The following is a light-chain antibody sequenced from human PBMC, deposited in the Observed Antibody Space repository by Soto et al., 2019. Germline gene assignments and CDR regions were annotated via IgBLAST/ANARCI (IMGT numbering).Light chain of an antibody. Sequence: EILLTQSPGTLSLSPGDSATLSCRASQRIRSTYLAWYQQKPGQAPRLLMFDASSRATGIPDRFSGSGSGTDFYLTISSLQSEDSAVYYCHQYNSWPRGTFGPGTKVEIK. CDR1: QRIRSTY. V-gene: IGKV3-20*01. CDR2: DAS. CDR3: HQYNSWPRGT. J-gene: IGKJ3*01.